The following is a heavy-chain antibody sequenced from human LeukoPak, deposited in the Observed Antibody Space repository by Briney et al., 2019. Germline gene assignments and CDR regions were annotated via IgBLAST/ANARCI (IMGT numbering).Heavy chain of an antibody. J-gene: IGHJ3*02. CDR2: ISSSGSTI. D-gene: IGHD4-17*01. CDR1: GFTFSSYE. Sequence: GGSLRLSCAASGFTFSSYEMNWVRQAPGKGLEWVSYISSSGSTIYYADSVKGRFTISRDNSKNTLYLQMNSLRAEDTAVYYCAATVTNDAFDIWGQGTMATVSS. CDR3: AATVTNDAFDI. V-gene: IGHV3-48*03.